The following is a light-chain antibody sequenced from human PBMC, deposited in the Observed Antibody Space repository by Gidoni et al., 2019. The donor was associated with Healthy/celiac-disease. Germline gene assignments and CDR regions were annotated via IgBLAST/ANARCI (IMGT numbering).Light chain of an antibody. J-gene: IGKJ3*01. CDR3: QQRSNWPPET. CDR2: YAS. V-gene: IGKV3-11*01. Sequence: EIVLTQSPATLSLSPGERATLSCRASQSVRSYLAWYQQKPGQAPRLLIYYASNRATGIPARFSGSGSGTDFTLTISSIEPEDFAVYYCQQRSNWPPETFGPGTKVDIK. CDR1: QSVRSY.